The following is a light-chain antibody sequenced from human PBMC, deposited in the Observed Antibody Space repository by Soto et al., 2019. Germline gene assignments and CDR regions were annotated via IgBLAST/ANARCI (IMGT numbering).Light chain of an antibody. J-gene: IGKJ1*01. CDR2: DAS. CDR3: QQYSRDST. CDR1: QSISRW. V-gene: IGKV1-5*01. Sequence: DIQVTQSPSTLSSSVGDRVTITCRASQSISRWLAWYQQKPGRAPKLLIYDASSLESGVPSRFSGSGSGTEFTLTISSLHPDDSASYYCQQYSRDSTFGQGTKVDIK.